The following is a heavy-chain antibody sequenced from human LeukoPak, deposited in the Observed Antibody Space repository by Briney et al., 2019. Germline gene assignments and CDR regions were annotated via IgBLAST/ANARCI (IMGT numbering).Heavy chain of an antibody. CDR1: GGSISGYF. D-gene: IGHD5-24*01. J-gene: IGHJ4*02. CDR2: IYSSENI. CDR3: ARGTEMTIIAGHYSFDW. V-gene: IGHV4-4*07. Sequence: SETLSLTCTVSGGSISGYFWTWMRQPAGKGLEWIGRIYSSENIYSNPSLKSRVTISLDASKNQFSLKLTSVTAADTAVYYCARGTEMTIIAGHYSFDWWGQGTLVSVSS.